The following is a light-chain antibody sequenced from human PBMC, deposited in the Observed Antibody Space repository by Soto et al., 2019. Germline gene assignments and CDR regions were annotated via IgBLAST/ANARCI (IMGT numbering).Light chain of an antibody. CDR3: SSYTSSSTPV. V-gene: IGLV2-14*02. CDR2: EVS. J-gene: IGLJ1*01. Sequence: QSVLTQPASVSGSPGQSITISCTRTSSDVGSYNLVSWYQRHPGKAPKVMIYEVSKRPSGVSNRFSGSKSGNTASLTISGLQAEDEADYYCSSYTSSSTPVFGTGTKVTVL. CDR1: SSDVGSYNL.